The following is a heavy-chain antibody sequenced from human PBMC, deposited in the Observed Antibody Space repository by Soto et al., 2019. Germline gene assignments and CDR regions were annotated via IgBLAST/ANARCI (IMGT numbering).Heavy chain of an antibody. J-gene: IGHJ6*02. CDR1: GFTFSSYG. CDR2: IWYDGSNK. D-gene: IGHD3-10*01. Sequence: GGSLRLSCAASGFTFSSYGMHWVRQAPGKGLEWVAVIWYDGSNKYYADSVKGRFTISRDNSKNTLYLQMNSLRAEDTALYYCARGHGSGSYGRDYYYYGMDVWGQGTPVTVSS. V-gene: IGHV3-33*01. CDR3: ARGHGSGSYGRDYYYYGMDV.